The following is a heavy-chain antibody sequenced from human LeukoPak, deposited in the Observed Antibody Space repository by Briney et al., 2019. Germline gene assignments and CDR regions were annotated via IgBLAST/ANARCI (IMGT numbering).Heavy chain of an antibody. D-gene: IGHD2/OR15-2a*01. CDR2: IKQDGSEK. V-gene: IGHV3-7*01. CDR3: SNGIYDNSY. CDR1: GFTFTTYW. Sequence: GSLRLSCTASGFTFTTYWMAWVRQPPGKGLEWVANIKQDGSEKYYAESVRGRFTISRDNAKNSLYLQMNSLRAEDTAVYYCSNGIYDNSYWGQGTLVTVSS. J-gene: IGHJ4*02.